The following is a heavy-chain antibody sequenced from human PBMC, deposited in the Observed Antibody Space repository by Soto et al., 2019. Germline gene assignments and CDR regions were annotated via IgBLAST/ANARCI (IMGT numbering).Heavy chain of an antibody. CDR3: AREFYVWGSYRPANFDY. Sequence: GGSLRLSCAASGFTFSSYSMNWVRQAPGKGLEWVSYISSSSSTIYYADSVKGRFTISRDNAKNSLYLQMNSLRDEDTAVYYCAREFYVWGSYRPANFDYWGQGTLVTVSS. D-gene: IGHD3-16*02. V-gene: IGHV3-48*02. CDR2: ISSSSSTI. CDR1: GFTFSSYS. J-gene: IGHJ4*02.